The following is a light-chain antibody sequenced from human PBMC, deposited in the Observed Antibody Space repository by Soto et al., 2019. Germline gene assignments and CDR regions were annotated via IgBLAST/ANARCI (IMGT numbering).Light chain of an antibody. V-gene: IGKV3-20*01. CDR3: QQYGSSPGFT. J-gene: IGKJ3*01. CDR1: QSVSSSY. Sequence: EIVLTQSPGTLSLSPGERATLSCRASQSVSSSYLAWYQQKPGQAPRLLIYGASSRATGIPDRFSGSGSGTDFTLTISTLEPEDFPVYYCQQYGSSPGFTFGPGTKVDIK. CDR2: GAS.